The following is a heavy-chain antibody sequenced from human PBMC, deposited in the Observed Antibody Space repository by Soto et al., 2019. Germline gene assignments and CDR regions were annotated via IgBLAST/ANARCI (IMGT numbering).Heavy chain of an antibody. CDR2: IKRDGTEI. D-gene: IGHD1-26*01. Sequence: EVQLVESGGGLVQPGGSLRPSCAASGFTFSSYWMSWVRQAPGKGLEWVANIKRDGTEIYYVDSVKGRFTISRDNAKNSLYLQMNSLRAEDTAVYYCARLVSAAANDYWGQGALVTVSS. V-gene: IGHV3-7*04. CDR3: ARLVSAAANDY. CDR1: GFTFSSYW. J-gene: IGHJ4*02.